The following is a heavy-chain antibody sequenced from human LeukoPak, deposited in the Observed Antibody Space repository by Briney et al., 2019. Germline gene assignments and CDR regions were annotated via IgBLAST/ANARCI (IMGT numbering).Heavy chain of an antibody. CDR2: INWYGGST. J-gene: IGHJ3*02. D-gene: IGHD3-10*01. CDR1: GFTLDDYG. V-gene: IGHV3-20*04. Sequence: GGSLTLFCAASGFTLDDYGMLGVPQAPGRALVWVSCINWYGGSTGYADSVKGRFTISRENAKNSLYLQMNSLRAEDTALYYCGRDTGAMVRGVMSDIWGEGTMVTVSS. CDR3: GRDTGAMVRGVMSDI.